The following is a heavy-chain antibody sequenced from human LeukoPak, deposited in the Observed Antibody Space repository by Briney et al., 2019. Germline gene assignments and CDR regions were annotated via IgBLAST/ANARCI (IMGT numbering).Heavy chain of an antibody. D-gene: IGHD1-26*01. CDR3: AKPASGTYYMFDY. CDR2: IDTNGRTT. J-gene: IGHJ4*02. V-gene: IGHV3-74*01. CDR1: SFTFSRYW. Sequence: TGGSLRLSCAASSFTFSRYWFHWVRQAPGKGLDWVSRIDTNGRTTDYADSVKGRFTISRDNSKSTLYLQMNSLRAEDTAVYYCAKPASGTYYMFDYWGQGTLVTVSS.